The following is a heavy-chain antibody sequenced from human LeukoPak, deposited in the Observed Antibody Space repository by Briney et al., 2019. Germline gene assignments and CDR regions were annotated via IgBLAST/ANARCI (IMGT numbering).Heavy chain of an antibody. CDR2: ISYDGSNK. Sequence: GGSLRPSCAASGFTFSSYAMHWVRQAPGKGLEWVAVISYDGSNKYYADSVKGRFTISRDNSKNTLYLQMNSLRAEDTAVYYCAREETYYDFWSGYYYYGMDVWGQGTTVTVSS. CDR3: AREETYYDFWSGYYYYGMDV. J-gene: IGHJ6*02. CDR1: GFTFSSYA. V-gene: IGHV3-30-3*01. D-gene: IGHD3-3*01.